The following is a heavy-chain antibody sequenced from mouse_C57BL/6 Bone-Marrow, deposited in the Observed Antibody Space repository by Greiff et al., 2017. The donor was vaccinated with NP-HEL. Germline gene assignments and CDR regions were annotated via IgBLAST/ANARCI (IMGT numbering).Heavy chain of an antibody. CDR3: AGDGNYNYIDY. Sequence: VKLQQPGAELVKPGASVKISCKASGYTFTDYYINWVKQRPGQGLEWIGKIGPGSGSTYYNEKFKGKATLTADKSSSTAYMQLSSLTSEDSAVYFCAGDGNYNYIDYWGQGTTLTVSS. CDR1: GYTFTDYY. D-gene: IGHD2-1*01. CDR2: IGPGSGST. J-gene: IGHJ2*01. V-gene: IGHV1-77*01.